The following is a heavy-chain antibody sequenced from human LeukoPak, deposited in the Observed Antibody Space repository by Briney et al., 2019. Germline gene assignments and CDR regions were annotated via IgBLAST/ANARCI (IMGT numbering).Heavy chain of an antibody. D-gene: IGHD3-10*01. V-gene: IGHV3-48*01. Sequence: LAGGSLRLSCAASGFTFSNYNMNWVRQPPGKGLQWVSYISSSSNIIYYADSVKGRFTISRDKAKNSLFLQMNSLRAEDTAVYYCARDFAREFTIDYWGQGTLVTVSS. J-gene: IGHJ4*02. CDR1: GFTFSNYN. CDR2: ISSSSNII. CDR3: ARDFAREFTIDY.